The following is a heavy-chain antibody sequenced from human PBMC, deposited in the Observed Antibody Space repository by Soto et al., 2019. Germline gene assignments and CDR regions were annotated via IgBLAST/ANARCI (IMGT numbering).Heavy chain of an antibody. V-gene: IGHV3-23*01. Sequence: GVSLRLSCAASGFTFSSYSMSWVRQAPGKGLEWVSAISGSGGSTYYADSVKGRFTISRDNSKNTLYLQMNSLRAGDTAVYYCAKAPGAYSSSWYGYWGQGTLVTVSS. CDR2: ISGSGGST. CDR3: AKAPGAYSSSWYGY. J-gene: IGHJ4*02. CDR1: GFTFSSYS. D-gene: IGHD6-13*01.